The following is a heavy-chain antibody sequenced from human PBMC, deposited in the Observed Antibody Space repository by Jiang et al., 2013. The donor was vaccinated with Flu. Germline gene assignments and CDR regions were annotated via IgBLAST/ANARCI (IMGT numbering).Heavy chain of an antibody. V-gene: IGHV6-1*01. J-gene: IGHJ4*02. CDR2: TYYRSRWYN. CDR3: ARGPNGIFDY. Sequence: ISGDSVSSNSATWDWIRQSPLRGLEWLGRTYYRSRWYNDYAVSVKSRVTINPDTSKNQFSLQLNSVTPEDTAMYCCARGPNGIFDYWGQGILVT. CDR1: GDSVSSNSAT. D-gene: IGHD1-26*01.